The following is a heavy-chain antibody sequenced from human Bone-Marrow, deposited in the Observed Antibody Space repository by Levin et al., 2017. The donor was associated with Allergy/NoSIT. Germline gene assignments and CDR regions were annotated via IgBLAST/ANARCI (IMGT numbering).Heavy chain of an antibody. CDR2: IYYSGAI. J-gene: IGHJ4*02. CDR1: GDSISSYF. CDR3: ARAGYDGSWYTWGY. D-gene: IGHD2-2*02. V-gene: IGHV4-59*01. Sequence: SQTLSLTCTVSGDSISSYFWAWIRQPPGKGLEWIGYIYYSGAINYNPSLKSRVTMSVDMSKNQVSLKLTSVTAADTAVYYCARAGYDGSWYTWGYWGQGILVTVSS.